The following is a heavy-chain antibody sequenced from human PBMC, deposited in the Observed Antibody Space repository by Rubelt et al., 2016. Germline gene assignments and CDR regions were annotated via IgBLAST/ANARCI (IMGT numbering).Heavy chain of an antibody. CDR2: ITSSSTFI. D-gene: IGHD3-9*01. CDR3: ARDRPDYNSDARKITGFDS. J-gene: IGHJ3*01. Sequence: GLQWVASITSSSTFIYYSDSMEGRFIISRDNAKNSLYLQMHSLRAEDTAVYYCARDRPDYNSDARKITGFDSRGQGTMVAVSS. V-gene: IGHV3-21*01.